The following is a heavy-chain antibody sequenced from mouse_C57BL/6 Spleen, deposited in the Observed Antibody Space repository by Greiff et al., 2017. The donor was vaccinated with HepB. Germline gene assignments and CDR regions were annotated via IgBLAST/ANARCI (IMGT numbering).Heavy chain of an antibody. Sequence: QVQLKESGAELARPGASVKLSCKASGYTFTSYGISWVKQRTGQGLEWIGEIYPRSGNTYYNEKFKGKATLTADKSSSPAYMELRSLTSEDSAVYFCARLDDYDLFDYWGQGTTLTVSS. CDR1: GYTFTSYG. J-gene: IGHJ2*01. V-gene: IGHV1-81*01. CDR2: IYPRSGNT. CDR3: ARLDDYDLFDY. D-gene: IGHD2-4*01.